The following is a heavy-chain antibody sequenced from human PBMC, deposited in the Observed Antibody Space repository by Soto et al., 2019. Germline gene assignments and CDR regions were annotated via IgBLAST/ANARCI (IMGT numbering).Heavy chain of an antibody. CDR2: INHSGST. Sequence: SDTLSLTCAAYGRSFSGYYWSWIRQPPGKGLEWIGEINHSGSTNYNPSLKSRVTISVDTSKNQFSLKLSSVTAADTAVYYCARVGSSGWLYYYYYGMDVWGQGTMVTVSS. CDR1: GRSFSGYY. V-gene: IGHV4-34*01. D-gene: IGHD6-19*01. J-gene: IGHJ6*02. CDR3: ARVGSSGWLYYYYYGMDV.